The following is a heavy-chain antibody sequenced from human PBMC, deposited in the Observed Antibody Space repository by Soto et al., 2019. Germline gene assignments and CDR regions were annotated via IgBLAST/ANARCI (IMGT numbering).Heavy chain of an antibody. J-gene: IGHJ4*02. Sequence: GGSLRLSCAASGFTFSSHWMTWVRQAPGKGPTWVANMREDGTEEYYVDSVKGRFTISRDNAKNLLYLQMNSLRDEDTAVYYCARVRASGSQYRDLDYWGQGTLVTVSS. CDR3: ARVRASGSQYRDLDY. CDR2: MREDGTEE. V-gene: IGHV3-7*01. D-gene: IGHD3-10*01. CDR1: GFTFSSHW.